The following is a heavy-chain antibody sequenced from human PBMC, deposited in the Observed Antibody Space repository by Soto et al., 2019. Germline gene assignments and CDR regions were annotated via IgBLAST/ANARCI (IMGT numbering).Heavy chain of an antibody. D-gene: IGHD3-10*01. CDR1: AFTFSNYA. Sequence: GGSLRLSCAASAFTFSNYAMSWVRQAPGKGLEWVSAISGSGGTTYYADSVKGRFSISRDNSKNTLYLQMNSLRAGDTAVYYCARDLRLLWFGELSYTSYYYGMDVWGQGTTVTVSS. J-gene: IGHJ6*02. CDR2: ISGSGGTT. V-gene: IGHV3-23*01. CDR3: ARDLRLLWFGELSYTSYYYGMDV.